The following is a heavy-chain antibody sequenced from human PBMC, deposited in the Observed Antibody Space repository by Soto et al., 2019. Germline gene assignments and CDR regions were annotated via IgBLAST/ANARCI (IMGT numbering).Heavy chain of an antibody. D-gene: IGHD4-17*01. CDR1: GFTVSSKY. V-gene: IGHV3-66*01. Sequence: GGSLRLSCAASGFTVSSKYMSWVRQAPGKGLEWVSLIQSGGPTYYADSVKGRFTISRDTSENTVHLQMDSLRAEDTAIYYCAKDSRRATVTYFDYWGQGTLVTSPQ. J-gene: IGHJ4*02. CDR2: IQSGGPT. CDR3: AKDSRRATVTYFDY.